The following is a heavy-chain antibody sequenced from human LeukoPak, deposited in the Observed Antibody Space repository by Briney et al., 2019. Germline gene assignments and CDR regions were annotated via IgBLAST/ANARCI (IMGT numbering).Heavy chain of an antibody. CDR3: GKVTRGTSCYVAVDI. V-gene: IGHV3-23*01. CDR2: IGGSGDTT. D-gene: IGHD2-2*01. Sequence: GGSLRLSGAASGFTFSTYAMSWVRQAPGKGLEWVSVIGGSGDTTYYAGSVKGRFTISRDNSKNTLYLQMNSLRAEDTAVYYCGKVTRGTSCYVAVDIWGQGTM. CDR1: GFTFSTYA. J-gene: IGHJ3*02.